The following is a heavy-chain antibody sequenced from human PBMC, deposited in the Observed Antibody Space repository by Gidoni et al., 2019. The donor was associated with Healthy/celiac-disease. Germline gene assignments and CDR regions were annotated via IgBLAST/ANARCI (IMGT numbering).Heavy chain of an antibody. J-gene: IGHJ6*02. CDR2: ISYDGSNK. CDR1: GFTFRSYA. Sequence: QVQLVQSGGGVVTPGRSLRLSCAASGFTFRSYAMPWLRQAPGKGLVWVAVISYDGSNKYYADSVKGRFTISRDNSKNTLYLQMNSLRAEDTAVYYCARSDITIFGVVITGYYYYGMDVWGQGTTVTVSS. D-gene: IGHD3-3*01. CDR3: ARSDITIFGVVITGYYYYGMDV. V-gene: IGHV3-30-3*01.